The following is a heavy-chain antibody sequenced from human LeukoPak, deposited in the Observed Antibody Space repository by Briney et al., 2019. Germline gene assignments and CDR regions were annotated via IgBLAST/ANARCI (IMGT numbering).Heavy chain of an antibody. D-gene: IGHD3-22*01. CDR3: ARRTYYYDSSGYYTTYYFDY. CDR1: GYSFTSYW. Sequence: GESLKISCKGSGYSFTSYWIGWVRRMPGKGLEWMGIIYPGDSDTRYSPSFQGQVTISADKSISTAYLQWSSLKASDTAMYYCARRTYYYDSSGYYTTYYFDYWGQGTLVTVSS. J-gene: IGHJ4*02. CDR2: IYPGDSDT. V-gene: IGHV5-51*01.